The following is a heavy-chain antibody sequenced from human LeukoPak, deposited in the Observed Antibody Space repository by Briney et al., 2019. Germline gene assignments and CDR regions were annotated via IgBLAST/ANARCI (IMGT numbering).Heavy chain of an antibody. CDR2: INPNTGAT. V-gene: IGHV1-2*02. J-gene: IGHJ1*01. CDR1: GYTFTGYY. CDR3: ARDRVGSGWPRRWYFEF. D-gene: IGHD6-19*01. Sequence: ASVRDSCKPSGYTFTGYYLHWVRQAPGQGLEWMGWINPNTGATIYAEKFQGRVTMTRDTSIDTAYMEMRSLRSDDTAVYYCARDRVGSGWPRRWYFEFWGQGTRITVSS.